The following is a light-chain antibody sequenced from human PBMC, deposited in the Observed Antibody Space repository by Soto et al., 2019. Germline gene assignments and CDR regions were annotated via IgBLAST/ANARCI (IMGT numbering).Light chain of an antibody. Sequence: IRMTQSPSSLSASVGDRVTITCRASQSISSYLNWYQQKPGKAPKLLIYAASTLQSGVPSRFSGSGSGTEFTLTIISLQPEDFATYYCQQSYRFPKTFGRGTKVDIK. J-gene: IGKJ1*01. V-gene: IGKV1-39*01. CDR3: QQSYRFPKT. CDR2: AAS. CDR1: QSISSY.